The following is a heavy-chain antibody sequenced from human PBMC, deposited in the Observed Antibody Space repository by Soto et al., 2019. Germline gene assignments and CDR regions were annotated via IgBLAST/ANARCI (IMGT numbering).Heavy chain of an antibody. Sequence: PSQTLSLTCAISGDSVSSNSAAWNWIRQSPSRGLEWLGRTYYRSKWYNDYAVSVKSRITINPDTSKNQFSLQLNSVAPEDTAVYYCARXDSSGYKGHYYYYGMDVWGQGTTVTVSS. V-gene: IGHV6-1*01. J-gene: IGHJ6*02. CDR3: ARXDSSGYKGHYYYYGMDV. CDR1: GDSVSSNSAA. CDR2: TYYRSKWYN. D-gene: IGHD6-19*01.